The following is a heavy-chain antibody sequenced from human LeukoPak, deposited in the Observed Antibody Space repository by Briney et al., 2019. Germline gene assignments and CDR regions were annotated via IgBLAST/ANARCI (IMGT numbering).Heavy chain of an antibody. V-gene: IGHV3-74*01. J-gene: IGHJ4*02. D-gene: IGHD7-27*01. Sequence: GGSLRLSCAASGFTFSSSWMHWVRHAPGKGLVWVSRINPDGSTTNYADSVKGRFTISRDNAKNMLYLLMNSLRVDDTAVYYCVRALLGTSDYWGQGTLVTVSS. CDR1: GFTFSSSW. CDR2: INPDGSTT. CDR3: VRALLGTSDY.